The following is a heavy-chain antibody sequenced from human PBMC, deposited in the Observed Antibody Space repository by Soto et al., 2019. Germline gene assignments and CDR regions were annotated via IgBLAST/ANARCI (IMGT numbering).Heavy chain of an antibody. CDR1: GFTFSSYA. CDR2: ISWNSGSI. D-gene: IGHD1-26*01. J-gene: IGHJ3*02. V-gene: IGHV3-9*01. CDR3: AKDKSPSGSFDLGAFDI. Sequence: GGSLRLSCAASGFTFSSYAMSWVRQAPGKGLEWVSGISWNSGSIGYADSVKGRFTISRDNAKNSLYLQMNSLRAEDTALYYCAKDKSPSGSFDLGAFDIWGQGTMVTVSS.